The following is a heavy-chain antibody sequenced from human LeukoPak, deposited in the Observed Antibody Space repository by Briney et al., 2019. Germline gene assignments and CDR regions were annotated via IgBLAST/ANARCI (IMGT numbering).Heavy chain of an antibody. Sequence: GGSLRLSCAASGFAFKNYWMSWVRQAPGKGLEWVANIKPDGSAKYYVDTVKGRFTISRDNAENSVDLQMNSLGADDTAMYYCARDGDSFDYWGQGTLVTVSS. V-gene: IGHV3-7*01. CDR3: ARDGDSFDY. CDR2: IKPDGSAK. J-gene: IGHJ4*02. CDR1: GFAFKNYW.